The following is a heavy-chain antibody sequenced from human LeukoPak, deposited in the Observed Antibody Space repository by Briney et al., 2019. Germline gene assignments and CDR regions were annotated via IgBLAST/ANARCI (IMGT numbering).Heavy chain of an antibody. CDR2: IRGNGGGT. D-gene: IGHD6-25*01. J-gene: IGHJ4*02. CDR1: GFTFSSSV. CDR3: VAEADPFDH. Sequence: GGSLRLSCVASGFTFSSSVMSWVRQAPGKGLEWVSGIRGNGGGTYYAHSVKGRFTISRDNSLNTLFLQINSLRPEDTAVYYCVAEADPFDHWGQGTLVTVSS. V-gene: IGHV3-23*01.